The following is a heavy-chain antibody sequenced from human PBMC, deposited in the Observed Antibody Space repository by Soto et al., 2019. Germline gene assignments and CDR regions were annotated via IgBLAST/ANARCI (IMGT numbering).Heavy chain of an antibody. J-gene: IGHJ6*02. Sequence: ASVKVSCKASGYTFTSYGISWVRQAPGQGLEWMGWISAYNGNTNYAQKLQGRVTMTTDTSTSTAYMELRSLRSDDTAVYYCARDSSGRTYYYYGMDCWGQRTTVTVSS. V-gene: IGHV1-18*01. D-gene: IGHD3-22*01. CDR1: GYTFTSYG. CDR2: ISAYNGNT. CDR3: ARDSSGRTYYYYGMDC.